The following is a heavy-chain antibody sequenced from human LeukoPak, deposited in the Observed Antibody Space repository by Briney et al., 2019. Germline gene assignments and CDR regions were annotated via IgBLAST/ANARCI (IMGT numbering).Heavy chain of an antibody. Sequence: SETLSLTCTVSGGSISSGGYYWSWIRQHPGKGLEWIGYIYYSGSTYYNPSLKSRVTISVDTSKNQFSLKLSSVTAADTAVYYCARESFQYYYGSGSSSFDYWGQGTLVTVST. J-gene: IGHJ4*02. CDR2: IYYSGST. CDR1: GGSISSGGYY. CDR3: ARESFQYYYGSGSSSFDY. D-gene: IGHD3-10*01. V-gene: IGHV4-31*03.